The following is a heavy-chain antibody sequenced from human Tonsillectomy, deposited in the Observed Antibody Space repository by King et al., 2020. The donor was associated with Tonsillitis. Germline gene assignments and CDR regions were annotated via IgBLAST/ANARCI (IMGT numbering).Heavy chain of an antibody. Sequence: VQLVESGGGLVEPGGSLRLSCAASGFTFNKYAMAWVRQAPGRGLEWVSAILLDGGKTYYADSVKGRFTISRDNSKDTLWLQMNSLRAEDRAGYYCATAAGKIFGDVWGQGTLVTVSS. V-gene: IGHV3-23*04. CDR1: GFTFNKYA. D-gene: IGHD3-3*01. CDR3: ATAAGKIFGDV. J-gene: IGHJ4*02. CDR2: ILLDGGKT.